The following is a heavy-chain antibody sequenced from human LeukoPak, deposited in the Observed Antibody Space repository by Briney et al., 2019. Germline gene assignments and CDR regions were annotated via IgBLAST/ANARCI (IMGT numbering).Heavy chain of an antibody. Sequence: ASVKVSFKASGYTFTGYYMHWVRQAPGQGLEWMGIINPSGASTNYAQKFQGRVTMTRDTSTSTVYMELSSLRSEDTAVYYCARGAWPVAYYDSSGYLHYFDYWGQGTLVTVSS. CDR3: ARGAWPVAYYDSSGYLHYFDY. CDR1: GYTFTGYY. J-gene: IGHJ4*02. V-gene: IGHV1-46*01. D-gene: IGHD3-22*01. CDR2: INPSGAST.